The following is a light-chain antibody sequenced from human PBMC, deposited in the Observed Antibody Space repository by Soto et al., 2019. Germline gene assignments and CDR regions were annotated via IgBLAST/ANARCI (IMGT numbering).Light chain of an antibody. CDR3: QQYGGAPPEYP. CDR2: GAS. V-gene: IGKV3-20*01. J-gene: IGKJ2*01. Sequence: IVLTQSPGTLSLSPGERATLSCRASQTVSGSHLAWYQQKPGQAPRHIIYGASTRPTGIPDRFSGSGSGTVFTLTITSLAAEDLAVYYCQQYGGAPPEYPFDHRKKLQIK. CDR1: QTVSGSH.